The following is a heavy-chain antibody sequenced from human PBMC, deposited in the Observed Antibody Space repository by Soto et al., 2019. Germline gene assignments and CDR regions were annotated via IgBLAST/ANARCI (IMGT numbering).Heavy chain of an antibody. D-gene: IGHD1-7*01. CDR3: ARQSICYYWNYVIYYYYGMDV. J-gene: IGHJ6*02. CDR2: IYYSGST. V-gene: IGHV4-39*01. CDR1: GGSISSSSYY. Sequence: SETLSLTCTVSGGSISSSSYYWGWIRQRKGKGLEWIGSIYYSGSTFYNPSLKTRVTISVDTSKNQFSLKLSSVTAADSAVYYCARQSICYYWNYVIYYYYGMDVWGQGTTVTVSS.